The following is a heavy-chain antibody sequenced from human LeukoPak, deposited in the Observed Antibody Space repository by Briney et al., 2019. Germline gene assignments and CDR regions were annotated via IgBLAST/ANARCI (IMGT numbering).Heavy chain of an antibody. CDR1: GGSISSSSYY. CDR3: ARDPLRYYGSGSYYGKDY. CDR2: IYYSGST. J-gene: IGHJ4*02. D-gene: IGHD3-10*01. Sequence: PSETLSLTCTVSGGSISSSSYYWGWIRQPPGKGLEWIGSIYYSGSTYYNPSLKSRVTISVDTSKNQFSLKLSSVTAADTAVYYCARDPLRYYGSGSYYGKDYWGQGTLVTVSS. V-gene: IGHV4-39*07.